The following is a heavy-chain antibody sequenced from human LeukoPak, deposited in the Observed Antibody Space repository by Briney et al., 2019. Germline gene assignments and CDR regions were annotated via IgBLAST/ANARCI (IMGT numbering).Heavy chain of an antibody. J-gene: IGHJ4*02. D-gene: IGHD3-10*01. CDR3: ARHGAGSSFADY. CDR1: GYGFATYW. CDR2: IYPSDSDT. V-gene: IGHV5-51*01. Sequence: GESLKISCKGSGYGFATYWIGWVRQMPGKGLEWMGIIYPSDSDTKYSPSFQGQVIISADKSISTAYLQWSSLKASDTAMYYCARHGAGSSFADYWGQGTLVTVSS.